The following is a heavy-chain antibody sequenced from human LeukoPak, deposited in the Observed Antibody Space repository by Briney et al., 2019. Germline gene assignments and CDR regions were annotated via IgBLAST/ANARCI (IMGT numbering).Heavy chain of an antibody. Sequence: ASVNVSCKASGYTFTGYYMHWVRQAPGQGLEWMGWINPNSCGTNYAQKFQGRVTMTRDTSISTAYMELSRLRSDDTAVYYCAREGAVARDWFDPWGQGTLVTVSS. CDR3: AREGAVARDWFDP. V-gene: IGHV1-2*02. CDR1: GYTFTGYY. J-gene: IGHJ5*02. D-gene: IGHD6-19*01. CDR2: INPNSCGT.